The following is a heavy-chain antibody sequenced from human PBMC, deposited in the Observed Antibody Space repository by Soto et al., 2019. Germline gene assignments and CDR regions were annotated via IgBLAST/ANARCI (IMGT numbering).Heavy chain of an antibody. Sequence: GGSLRLSCAASGFTFSSYGMHWVRQAPGKGLEWVAIISYDGNYKHHADSVKGRFTISRDNSKNTLYLQMNSLRAEDTAVYYCASVRYTSGQSLDYWGQGTLVTVSS. CDR1: GFTFSSYG. V-gene: IGHV3-30*03. CDR2: ISYDGNYK. CDR3: ASVRYTSGQSLDY. D-gene: IGHD6-19*01. J-gene: IGHJ4*02.